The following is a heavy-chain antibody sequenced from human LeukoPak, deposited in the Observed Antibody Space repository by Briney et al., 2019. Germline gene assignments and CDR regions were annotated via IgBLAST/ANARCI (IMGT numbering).Heavy chain of an antibody. CDR2: INHSGST. CDR3: ARVYRGLHIYYYYGMDV. V-gene: IGHV4-34*01. J-gene: IGHJ6*02. Sequence: SETLPLTCAVYGGSFSGYYWSWIRQPPGKGLEWIGEINHSGSTNYNPSLKSRVTISVDTSKNQFSLKLSSVTAADTAVYYCARVYRGLHIYYYYGMDVWGQGTTVTVSS. CDR1: GGSFSGYY. D-gene: IGHD2-2*02.